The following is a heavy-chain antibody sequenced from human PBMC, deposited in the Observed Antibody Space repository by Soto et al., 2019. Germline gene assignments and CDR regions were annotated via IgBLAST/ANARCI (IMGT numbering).Heavy chain of an antibody. V-gene: IGHV3-23*01. CDR1: GFTFSSYA. CDR2: ISGSGGST. J-gene: IGHJ6*02. Sequence: GGSLILSCAASGFTFSSYAMSWVRQAPGKGLEWVSAISGSGGSTYYADSVKGRFTISRDKAKNTLYLQMNSLRAEDTAVYYCVRGDTVFGATRHAMDVWGQGTTVTVSS. CDR3: VRGDTVFGATRHAMDV. D-gene: IGHD3-3*01.